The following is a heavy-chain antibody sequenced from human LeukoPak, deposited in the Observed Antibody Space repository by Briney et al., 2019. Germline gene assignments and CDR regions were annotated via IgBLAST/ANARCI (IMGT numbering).Heavy chain of an antibody. D-gene: IGHD5-24*01. V-gene: IGHV3-15*01. CDR3: LAQYYFDY. J-gene: IGHJ4*02. CDR1: GFTFSSYS. Sequence: PGGSLRLSCAASGFTFSSYSMNWVRQAPGKGLEWIGRIISKSDGGTTDYAAPVKDRFIISRDDSKGTLYLQLNSLRTDDTAVYYCLAQYYFDYWGRGTLVTVSS. CDR2: IISKSDGGTT.